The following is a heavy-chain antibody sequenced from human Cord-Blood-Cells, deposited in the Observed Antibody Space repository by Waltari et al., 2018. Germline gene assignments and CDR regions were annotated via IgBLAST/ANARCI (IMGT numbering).Heavy chain of an antibody. V-gene: IGHV3-30-3*01. CDR2: ISYDGSNK. CDR3: ARSWDQLGTAFDI. Sequence: QVQLVASGGGVVQPGRSLRLSCAASGFTFSSYAMHWVRQAPGKGLEWVAVISYDGSNKYYADSVKGRFTISRDNSKNTLYLQMNSLRAEDTAVYYCARSWDQLGTAFDIWGQGTMVTVSS. J-gene: IGHJ3*02. CDR1: GFTFSSYA. D-gene: IGHD2-2*01.